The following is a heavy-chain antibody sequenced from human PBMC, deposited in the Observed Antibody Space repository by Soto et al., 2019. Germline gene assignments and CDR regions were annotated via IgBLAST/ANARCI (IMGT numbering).Heavy chain of an antibody. V-gene: IGHV4-39*07. CDR3: ARRGGGDSLFDS. CDR2: IFYGGGTGVT. D-gene: IGHD4-17*01. J-gene: IGHJ4*02. Sequence: QLHLQESGPGLVKPSETLSLTCTVSGDSFSTSNYYWGWIRQPPGKGLEWIGNIFYGGGTGVTYYNPSLKSRVIISVDTSKNPFSLKLRSITAAYTAFYFCARRGGGDSLFDSWGQGKLVTVSS. CDR1: GDSFSTSNYY.